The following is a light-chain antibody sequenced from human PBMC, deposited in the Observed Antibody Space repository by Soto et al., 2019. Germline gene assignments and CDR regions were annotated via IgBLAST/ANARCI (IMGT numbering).Light chain of an antibody. CDR2: EGT. CDR3: MLYMGSGIAV. V-gene: IGLV2-14*02. J-gene: IGLJ7*01. CDR1: SSDVVNDLL. Sequence: QSVLTQPASVSGSPGQSITISCTGTSSDVVNDLLVSWYQQQPGKAPKLMIYEGTKRPAGVSDRFSGSIFGNKAALTITGAQADDESDYYCMLYMGSGIAVFGGGTQLTVL.